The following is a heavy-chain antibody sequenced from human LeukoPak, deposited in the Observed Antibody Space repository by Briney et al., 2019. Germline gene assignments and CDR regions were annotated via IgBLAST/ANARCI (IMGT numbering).Heavy chain of an antibody. Sequence: GGSLRLSCAASGFTFSSYAMSWVRQAPGKGLEWVSAISGSGGSTYYADSVKGRFTISRDNSKNTLYLQMNSLRPEDTAVYYCAKDPFLTGYFKGDYWGQGTLVTVSS. V-gene: IGHV3-23*01. CDR3: AKDPFLTGYFKGDY. D-gene: IGHD3-9*01. J-gene: IGHJ4*02. CDR2: ISGSGGST. CDR1: GFTFSSYA.